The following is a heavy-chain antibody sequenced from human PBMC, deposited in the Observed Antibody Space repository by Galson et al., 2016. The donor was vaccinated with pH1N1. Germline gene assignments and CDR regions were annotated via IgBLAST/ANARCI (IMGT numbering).Heavy chain of an antibody. D-gene: IGHD3-9*01. CDR3: AKAGAVLRYFDWLFDAFDI. Sequence: LEWLGGIIPVLGTPTYAQRFQGRVTITADRSTTTVYMELCSLRSDDTAVYYCAKAGAVLRYFDWLFDAFDIWGQGTMVAVSS. J-gene: IGHJ3*02. CDR2: IIPVLGTP. V-gene: IGHV1-69*06.